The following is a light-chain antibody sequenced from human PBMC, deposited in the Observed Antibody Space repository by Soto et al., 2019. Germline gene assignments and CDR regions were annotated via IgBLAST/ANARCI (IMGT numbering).Light chain of an antibody. Sequence: EIVMTQSPATLSVSPGERATLSCRASQSVSSNLAWYQQKPGQAPRLLIYGASTRATGIPARFSGSGSGTEFPLTISSLQSEDFAVYYCQQYNNPSTFGQGTKVEIK. J-gene: IGKJ1*01. CDR3: QQYNNPST. CDR2: GAS. V-gene: IGKV3-15*01. CDR1: QSVSSN.